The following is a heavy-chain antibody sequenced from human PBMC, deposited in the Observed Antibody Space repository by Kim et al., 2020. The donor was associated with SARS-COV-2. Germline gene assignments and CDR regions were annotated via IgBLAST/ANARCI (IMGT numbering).Heavy chain of an antibody. CDR3: ARAPTNCRGARCFSV. CDR1: GFNVSNNY. D-gene: IGHD2-15*01. V-gene: IGHV3-53*01. CDR2: IYSGGST. Sequence: GGSLRLSCAASGFNVSNNYINWVRQPPGKGLEWVSVIYSGGSTYYADSVKGRFSLSRDNAKNTLYLQMNSLRAEDTAVYYCARAPTNCRGARCFSVWGQG. J-gene: IGHJ1*01.